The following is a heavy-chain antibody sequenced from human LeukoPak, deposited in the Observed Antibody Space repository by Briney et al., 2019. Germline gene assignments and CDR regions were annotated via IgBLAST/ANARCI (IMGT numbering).Heavy chain of an antibody. J-gene: IGHJ4*02. V-gene: IGHV7-4-1*02. Sequence: ASVKVSCKASGYTFTSYAMNWVRQAPGQGLEWMGWINTNTGNPTYAQGFTGRFVFSLDTSASTAYLQINGLKADDTAVYYCGRDPKLGIRGYTYGYIDHWGQGTLLTVAS. CDR1: GYTFTSYA. D-gene: IGHD5-18*01. CDR2: INTNTGNP. CDR3: GRDPKLGIRGYTYGYIDH.